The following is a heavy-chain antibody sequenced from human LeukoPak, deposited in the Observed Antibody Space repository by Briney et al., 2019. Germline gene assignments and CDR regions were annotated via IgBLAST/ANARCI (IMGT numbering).Heavy chain of an antibody. Sequence: GGSLRLSCAASGFTFTNYGMHWVRQAPGKGLEWVSYISSSSSTIYYADSVKGRFTISRDNAKNSLYLQMNSLRAEDTAVYYCAKAGRPITFGGVIVTYFDYWGQGTLVTVSS. CDR2: ISSSSSTI. V-gene: IGHV3-48*01. D-gene: IGHD3-16*02. CDR1: GFTFTNYG. CDR3: AKAGRPITFGGVIVTYFDY. J-gene: IGHJ4*02.